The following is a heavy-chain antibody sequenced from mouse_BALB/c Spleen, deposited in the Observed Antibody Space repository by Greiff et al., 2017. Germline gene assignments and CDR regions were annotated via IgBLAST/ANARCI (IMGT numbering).Heavy chain of an antibody. Sequence: QVQLQQSGPGLVQPSQSLSITCTVSGSSLTSYGVHWVRQSPGKGLEWLGVIWSGGSTDYNAAFISRLSISKDNSKSQVFFKMNSLQANDTAIYYCAREGNYLYYYAMDYWGQGASVTGST. CDR1: GSSLTSYG. D-gene: IGHD2-1*01. CDR3: AREGNYLYYYAMDY. J-gene: IGHJ4*01. CDR2: IWSGGST. V-gene: IGHV2-2*02.